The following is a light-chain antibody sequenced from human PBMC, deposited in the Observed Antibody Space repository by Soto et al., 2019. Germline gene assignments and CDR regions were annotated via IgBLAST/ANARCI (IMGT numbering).Light chain of an antibody. CDR3: GSYTSATTWV. Sequence: QSVLTQPPSVSGAPGQTVTISCTGTSSDIGRYDYVSWYQQLPGKAPKLIIYRVINRPSGVSDRFSGSKSGNSASLSISGLHPDDEASYFCGSYTSATTWVFGGGTKLTVL. V-gene: IGLV2-14*03. CDR1: SSDIGRYDY. J-gene: IGLJ3*02. CDR2: RVI.